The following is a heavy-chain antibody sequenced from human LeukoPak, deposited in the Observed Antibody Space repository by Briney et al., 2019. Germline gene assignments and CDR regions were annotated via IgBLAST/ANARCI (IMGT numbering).Heavy chain of an antibody. CDR3: AREEARDGSTGYYFDY. CDR2: INPRYGST. D-gene: IGHD5-24*01. J-gene: IGHJ4*02. Sequence: ASVKVSCKASGYTFINYHIHWVRQAPGQGMEWMGIINPRYGSTTYAQNFQGRVTMTRDMSTSTVYMELSSLRSEDTAVYYCAREEARDGSTGYYFDYWGQGTLRTVSS. CDR1: GYTFINYH. V-gene: IGHV1-46*01.